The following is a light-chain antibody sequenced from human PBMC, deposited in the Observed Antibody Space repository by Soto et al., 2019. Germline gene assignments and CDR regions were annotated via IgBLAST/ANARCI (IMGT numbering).Light chain of an antibody. Sequence: QPVLTQPPSASASLGASVHLTCTLSSGHSSYAIAWHQQHPEKGPRYLMRLNSDGSHSKGDGIPDRFSGSSSGAERYLTISSLQSDDEADYFCQTWDTGMVFGGGTTLTVL. CDR3: QTWDTGMV. V-gene: IGLV4-69*02. J-gene: IGLJ2*01. CDR1: SGHSSYA. CDR2: LNSDGSH.